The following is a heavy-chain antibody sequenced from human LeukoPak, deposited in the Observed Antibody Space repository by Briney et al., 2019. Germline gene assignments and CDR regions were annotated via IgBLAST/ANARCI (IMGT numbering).Heavy chain of an antibody. V-gene: IGHV3-48*03. CDR3: ARELILAYCGGDCSNAVGY. J-gene: IGHJ4*02. CDR2: ISSSGSTI. D-gene: IGHD2-21*02. Sequence: PGGSLRLSCAASGFTFSSYEMDWVRQAPGKGLEWVSYISSSGSTIYYADSVKGRFTISRDNAKNSLYLQTNSLRAEDTAVYYCARELILAYCGGDCSNAVGYWGQGTLVTVSS. CDR1: GFTFSSYE.